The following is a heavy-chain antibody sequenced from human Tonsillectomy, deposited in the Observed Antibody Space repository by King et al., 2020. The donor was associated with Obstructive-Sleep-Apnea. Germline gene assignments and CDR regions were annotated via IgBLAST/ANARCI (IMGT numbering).Heavy chain of an antibody. V-gene: IGHV3-64*01. Sequence: VQLVQSRGGLVQPGGSLRLSCAASGFTFSSYAMHWVRQAPGKGLEYVSAISSNGGSTYYANSVKGRFTISRDNSKNTLYLQMGSLRAEDMAVYYCARDPVGLYYFDYWGQGTLVTVSS. J-gene: IGHJ4*02. CDR2: ISSNGGST. CDR3: ARDPVGLYYFDY. CDR1: GFTFSSYA. D-gene: IGHD3/OR15-3a*01.